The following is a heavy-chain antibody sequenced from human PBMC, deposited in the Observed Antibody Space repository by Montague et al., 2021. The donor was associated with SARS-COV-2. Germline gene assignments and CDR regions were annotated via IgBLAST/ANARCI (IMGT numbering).Heavy chain of an antibody. Sequence: SETLSLTCAVSADSISGYYWSWIRQPAGKGLEWIGRIYTTGSSDYNPSLQSRVTMSVDTSKNQVSLRLMSVTAADTALYYCARERAYLYWYFDLWGRGTLVTVSS. J-gene: IGHJ2*01. CDR3: ARERAYLYWYFDL. CDR2: IYTTGSS. V-gene: IGHV4-4*07. CDR1: ADSISGYY.